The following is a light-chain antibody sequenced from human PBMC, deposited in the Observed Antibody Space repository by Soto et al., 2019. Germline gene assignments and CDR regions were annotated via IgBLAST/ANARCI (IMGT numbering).Light chain of an antibody. V-gene: IGLV2-14*01. CDR2: EVS. J-gene: IGLJ2*01. CDR1: SSDVGGYNY. CDR3: TSYTSSNTLVV. Sequence: QSALTQPASVSGSPGQSITISCTGTSSDVGGYNYVSWYQQHPGKAPKLMISEVSNRPSGVSNRFSGSKSGNTASLTISGLQAEDEADYYCTSYTSSNTLVVFGGGTQLTVL.